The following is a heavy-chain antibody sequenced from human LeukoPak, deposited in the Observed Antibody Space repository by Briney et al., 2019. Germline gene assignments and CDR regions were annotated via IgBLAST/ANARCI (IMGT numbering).Heavy chain of an antibody. D-gene: IGHD3-22*01. CDR2: IYYSGST. J-gene: IGHJ4*02. Sequence: SETLSLTCTVSGDSISSSSSYWGWIRQPPGEGLEWIGSIYYSGSTYYNPSLKSRVTISGDTSKNQFSLKLSSVTAADTAVYYCARGCSSGYDYRDYFDYWGQGTLVTVSS. CDR1: GDSISSSSSY. V-gene: IGHV4-39*07. CDR3: ARGCSSGYDYRDYFDY.